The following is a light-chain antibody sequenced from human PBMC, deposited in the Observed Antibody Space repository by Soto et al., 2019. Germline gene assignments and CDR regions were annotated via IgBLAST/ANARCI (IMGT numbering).Light chain of an antibody. CDR1: QSVSSN. V-gene: IGKV3-15*01. J-gene: IGKJ1*01. CDR2: GAS. CDR3: QQYNNWPSTWT. Sequence: EIVMTQSPATLSVSPGERATLSCRASQSVSSNLAWYQQKPGQAPRLLIYGASTRATGIPARFSGSGSGTEFTLTISSLQSEDFAVYYCQQYNNWPSTWTFGQGTMVDIK.